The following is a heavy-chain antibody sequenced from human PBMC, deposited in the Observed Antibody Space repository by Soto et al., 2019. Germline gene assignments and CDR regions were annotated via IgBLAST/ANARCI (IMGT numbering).Heavy chain of an antibody. D-gene: IGHD3-3*01. CDR1: GGSFSGYY. J-gene: IGHJ6*02. CDR2: INHSGST. CDR3: AIAAYYDFWSGYSYYYYYGMDA. Sequence: SETLSLTCAVYGGSFSGYYWSWIRQPPGKGLEWIGEINHSGSTNYNPSLKSRVTISVDTSKNQFSLKLSSVTAADTAVYYCAIAAYYDFWSGYSYYYYYGMDAWGQGTTVTVSS. V-gene: IGHV4-34*01.